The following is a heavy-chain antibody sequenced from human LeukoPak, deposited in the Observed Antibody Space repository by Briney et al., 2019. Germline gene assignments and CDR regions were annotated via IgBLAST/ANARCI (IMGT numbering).Heavy chain of an antibody. Sequence: GGSLRLSCAASGFAFGDNWMHWVRQAPGKGLVWVSRMNSDGRSTYYADSVKGRFTISRDNSKNTLYLQMNSLRAEDTAVYYCARDRAAAGTYYFDYWGQGTLVTVSS. V-gene: IGHV3-74*01. D-gene: IGHD6-13*01. CDR2: MNSDGRST. CDR1: GFAFGDNW. CDR3: ARDRAAAGTYYFDY. J-gene: IGHJ4*02.